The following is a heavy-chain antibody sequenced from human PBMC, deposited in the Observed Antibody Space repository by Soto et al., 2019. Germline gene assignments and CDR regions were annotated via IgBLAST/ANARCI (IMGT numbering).Heavy chain of an antibody. D-gene: IGHD3-10*01. CDR1: GYTFTGYY. J-gene: IGHJ5*02. Sequence: ASVKVSCKASGYTFTGYYMHWVRQAPGQGLEWMGWINPNSGGTNYAQKFQGRVTMTEDTSTDTAYMELSSLRSEDTAVYYCATQWFENWFDPWGQGTLVTVSS. V-gene: IGHV1-2*02. CDR2: INPNSGGT. CDR3: ATQWFENWFDP.